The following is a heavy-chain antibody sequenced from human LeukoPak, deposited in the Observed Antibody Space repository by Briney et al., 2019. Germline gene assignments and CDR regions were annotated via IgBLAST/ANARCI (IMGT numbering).Heavy chain of an antibody. CDR1: GFTFSSYW. CDR2: INSDGSTT. J-gene: IGHJ4*02. V-gene: IGHV3-74*01. Sequence: GSLRLSCPASGFTFSSYWMHWVRQAPGKGLVWVSRINSDGSTTNYADSVKGRFTISRDNAKNTLYLQMNSLRAEDTAVYYCARDLYGGKGDYWGQGTLVTVSS. CDR3: ARDLYGGKGDY. D-gene: IGHD4-23*01.